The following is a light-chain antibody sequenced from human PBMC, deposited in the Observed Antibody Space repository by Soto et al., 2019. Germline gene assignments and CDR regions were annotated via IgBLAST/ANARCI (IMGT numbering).Light chain of an antibody. J-gene: IGKJ1*01. V-gene: IGKV1-5*01. Sequence: DIQMTQSPSTLSASVGDRVTITCRASQSISSWLAWYQQKPGKAPKLLIYDVSSLESGVPSRFSGSGSATETTLIISRQPPDDFASYCQQHYSTPWTFGQGTKVEI. CDR1: QSISSW. CDR2: DVS. CDR3: QQHYSTPWT.